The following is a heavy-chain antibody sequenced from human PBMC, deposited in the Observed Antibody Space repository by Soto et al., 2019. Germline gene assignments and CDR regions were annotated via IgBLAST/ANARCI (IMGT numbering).Heavy chain of an antibody. CDR2: IRSKAYGGTT. D-gene: IGHD3-10*01. Sequence: EVQLVESGGGLVQPGRSLRLSCTASGFTFGDYAMSWFRQAPGKGLEWVGFIRSKAYGGTTEYAASVKGRFTISRDASKSIAYLQMNSLKTEDTAVYYCTRFYGSGSDYTPPDYYYYYMDVWGKGTTVTVSS. V-gene: IGHV3-49*03. J-gene: IGHJ6*03. CDR1: GFTFGDYA. CDR3: TRFYGSGSDYTPPDYYYYYMDV.